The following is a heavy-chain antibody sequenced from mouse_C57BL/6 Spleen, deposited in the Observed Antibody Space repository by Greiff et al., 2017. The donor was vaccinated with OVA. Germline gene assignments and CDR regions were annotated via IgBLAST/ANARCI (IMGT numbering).Heavy chain of an antibody. D-gene: IGHD1-1*01. CDR1: GYTFTNYW. Sequence: VQLQQSGAELVRPGTSVKMSCKASGYTFTNYWIGWAKQRPGHGLEWIGGIYPGGGYTNYNEKFKGKATLTADKSSSTAYMQFSSLTSEDSAIYYCARRGYGRSGYAMDYWGQGTSVTVSS. J-gene: IGHJ4*01. CDR2: IYPGGGYT. V-gene: IGHV1-63*01. CDR3: ARRGYGRSGYAMDY.